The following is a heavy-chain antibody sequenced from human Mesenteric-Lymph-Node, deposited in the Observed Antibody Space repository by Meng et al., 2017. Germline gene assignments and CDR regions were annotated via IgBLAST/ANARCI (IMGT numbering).Heavy chain of an antibody. J-gene: IGHJ4*02. V-gene: IGHV3-30*04. Sequence: GESLKISCAASGFTLRSYTMHWIRQSPGKGLEWVAVMSFAGNNDYYADSVKGRFTISRDISKNMLFLEMNSLRPEDTAFYYCAREGNFYDSTAFYQYYFDYWGQGALVTVSS. CDR3: AREGNFYDSTAFYQYYFDY. D-gene: IGHD3-22*01. CDR1: GFTLRSYT. CDR2: MSFAGNND.